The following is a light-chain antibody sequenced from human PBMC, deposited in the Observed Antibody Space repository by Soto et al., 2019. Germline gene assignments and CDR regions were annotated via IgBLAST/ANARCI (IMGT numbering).Light chain of an antibody. V-gene: IGKV1-6*01. CDR1: QDIKND. CDR3: AQDYIFPRT. Sequence: AIQMTQSPSSLSASVGDRVTIACRAGQDIKNDLGWYQQKPGTAPKLLIYAASNLQRGVPLRFSGSGSGTYFTLIISGLQPEDFATYYCAQDYIFPRTFGQGTKVEI. J-gene: IGKJ1*01. CDR2: AAS.